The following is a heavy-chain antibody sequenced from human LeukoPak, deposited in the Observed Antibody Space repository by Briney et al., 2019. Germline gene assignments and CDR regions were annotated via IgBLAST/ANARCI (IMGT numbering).Heavy chain of an antibody. CDR3: AREQYCSGGSCYSPNWFDP. D-gene: IGHD2-15*01. CDR1: GDSVSSNSAA. Sequence: SQTLSLTCAISGDSVSSNSAAWNWIRQSPSRGLEWLGRTYYRSKWCNDYAVSVKSRMTINPDTSKNQFSLQLNSVTPEDTAVYYCAREQYCSGGSCYSPNWFDPWGQGTLVTVSS. J-gene: IGHJ5*02. CDR2: TYYRSKWCN. V-gene: IGHV6-1*01.